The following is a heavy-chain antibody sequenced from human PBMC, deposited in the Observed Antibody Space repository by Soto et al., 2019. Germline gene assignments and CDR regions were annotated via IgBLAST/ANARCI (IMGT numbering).Heavy chain of an antibody. V-gene: IGHV1-2*04. Sequence: GASVKVSCKASGYTFTGYYMHWVRQAPGQGLEWMGWINPNSGGTNYAQKFQGWVTMTRDTSISTAYMELSRLRSDDTAVYYCARDWREITFGGVIVKGLAYFDYWGQGTLVTVSS. J-gene: IGHJ4*02. CDR3: ARDWREITFGGVIVKGLAYFDY. CDR2: INPNSGGT. CDR1: GYTFTGYY. D-gene: IGHD3-16*02.